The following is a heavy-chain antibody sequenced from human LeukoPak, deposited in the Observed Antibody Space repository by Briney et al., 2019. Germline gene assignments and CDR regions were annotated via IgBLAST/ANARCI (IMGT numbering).Heavy chain of an antibody. D-gene: IGHD2-8*02. V-gene: IGHV4-4*07. CDR2: VYDGGRT. CDR3: ARDFVETGVVGFDM. Sequence: SETLSLTCTVSGDSIGTYFWNWIRQSAGEGLEWIGHVYDGGRTNYNPSLKGRVTISVDTSRNLFSLRLSSVAAADTAVYYCARDFVETGVVGFDMWGQGTMVTVSS. J-gene: IGHJ3*02. CDR1: GDSIGTYF.